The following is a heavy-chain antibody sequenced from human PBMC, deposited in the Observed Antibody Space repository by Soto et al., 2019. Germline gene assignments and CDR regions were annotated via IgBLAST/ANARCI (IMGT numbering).Heavy chain of an antibody. CDR3: ARDERFPSSGMDV. V-gene: IGHV1-46*04. Sequence: QVQLVQSGAEVKKPGASVKVSCKTSGYSFTNYYMHWVRQAPGQGLEWMGIINPSGGSTSYAQKLQGRVTMTRDTSTSTVYMELSSLRSEDTAVYYCARDERFPSSGMDVCGQGTTVTVSS. J-gene: IGHJ6*02. CDR2: INPSGGST. D-gene: IGHD2-21*01. CDR1: GYSFTNYY.